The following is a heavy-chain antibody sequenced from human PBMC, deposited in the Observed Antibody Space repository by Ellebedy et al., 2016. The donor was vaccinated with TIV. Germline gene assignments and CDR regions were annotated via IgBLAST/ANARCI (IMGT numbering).Heavy chain of an antibody. Sequence: GESLKISCAASGFVFSGYYMSWIRQAPGKGLEWVSYISGSGTNIQYADSVKGRFTISRENAKNSLYLQMNSLRAEDTAVYSCAREDIEIVRDGMDVWGHGTTVTVSS. V-gene: IGHV3-11*04. CDR2: ISGSGTNI. J-gene: IGHJ6*02. CDR3: AREDIEIVRDGMDV. D-gene: IGHD2/OR15-2a*01. CDR1: GFVFSGYY.